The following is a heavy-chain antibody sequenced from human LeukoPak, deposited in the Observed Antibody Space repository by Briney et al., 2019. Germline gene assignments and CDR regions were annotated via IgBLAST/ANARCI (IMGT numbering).Heavy chain of an antibody. CDR2: LYSGGST. J-gene: IGHJ6*02. D-gene: IGHD5-24*01. CDR1: GFTVSGNY. V-gene: IGHV3-66*01. CDR3: ASRDKGYYYGMDV. Sequence: GGSLRLSCAASGFTVSGNYMSWVRQPPGKGLEWVSLLYSGGSTYYADSVKGRFSISRDNFKNTLYLQMNSLRAEDTAVYYCASRDKGYYYGMDVWGQGTTVTVSS.